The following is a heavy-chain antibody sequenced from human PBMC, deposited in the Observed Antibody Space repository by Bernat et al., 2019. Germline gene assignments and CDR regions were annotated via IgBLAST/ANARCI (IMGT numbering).Heavy chain of an antibody. CDR2: ISYDGSNK. CDR1: GFTFSSYG. J-gene: IGHJ4*02. Sequence: QVQLVESGGGVVQPGRSLRLSCAASGFTFSSYGMHWVRQAPGKGLEWVAVISYDGSNKYYADSVKGRFTISRDNSKNTLYLQMNSLRAEDTAVYYCAKEPIASVTTPPVDYFDYWGQGTLVTVSS. D-gene: IGHD4-17*01. CDR3: AKEPIASVTTPPVDYFDY. V-gene: IGHV3-30*18.